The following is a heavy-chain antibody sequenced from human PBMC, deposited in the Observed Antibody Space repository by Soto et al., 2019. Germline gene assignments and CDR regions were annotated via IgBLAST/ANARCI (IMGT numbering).Heavy chain of an antibody. CDR1: GDTFKNCV. V-gene: IGHV1-69*01. J-gene: IGHJ6*02. CDR3: AAELGFGKVYDV. Sequence: QVQVVQSGVEVRRPGSSVKVSCKASGDTFKNCVISWVRQAPGQGLEWMGGIIPLFGTTDFAQRFQGRLTITTDESTTTGYMELSRLRSEDTATYYCAAELGFGKVYDVWGQGTTVIVSS. CDR2: IIPLFGTT. D-gene: IGHD7-27*01.